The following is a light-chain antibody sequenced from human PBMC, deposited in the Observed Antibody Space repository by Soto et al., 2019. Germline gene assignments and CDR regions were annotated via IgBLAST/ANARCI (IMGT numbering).Light chain of an antibody. CDR1: QSFRGL. CDR3: QQRHMWPIT. V-gene: IGKV3-11*01. Sequence: ESVLTQSPVTLSLSHGERATLSCRASQSFRGLLAWYQQKPGQAPRLLIYDAYNRATGIPPRFSGSGSGTDFTLTISSLEPEDSAVYYCQQRHMWPITFGQGTRLEIK. J-gene: IGKJ5*01. CDR2: DAY.